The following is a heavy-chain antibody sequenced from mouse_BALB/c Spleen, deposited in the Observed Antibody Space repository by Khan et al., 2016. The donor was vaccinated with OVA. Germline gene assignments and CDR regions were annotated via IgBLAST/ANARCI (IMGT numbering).Heavy chain of an antibody. D-gene: IGHD1-1*01. V-gene: IGHV1S136*01. J-gene: IGHJ3*01. CDR1: GYTFTNYI. Sequence: EVELVESGPELVKPGASVKMSCKASGYTFTNYIIHWVKQKPGQGLEWIGYINPYNDGTKYHEKFKGKATLTSDKSSSTAYMELSGLTSEDSSVYYCARDYGSSFCCAYWGQGTLVTVSA. CDR2: INPYNDGT. CDR3: ARDYGSSFCCAY.